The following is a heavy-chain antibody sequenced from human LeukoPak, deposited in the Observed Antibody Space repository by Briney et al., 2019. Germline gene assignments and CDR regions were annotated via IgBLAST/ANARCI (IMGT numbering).Heavy chain of an antibody. V-gene: IGHV1-3*02. CDR1: GYTFTNYA. CDR3: ARSPGGNAGTWLDY. J-gene: IGHJ4*02. D-gene: IGHD4-23*01. CDR2: TNGATGNT. Sequence: GASVKVSCKASGYTFTNYALHWVRQAPGQSLEWMGWTNGATGNTRFSQDFQGRLTITIDTSASTGYVELSSLRSEDTAVYYCARSPGGNAGTWLDYWGQGTLVTVSS.